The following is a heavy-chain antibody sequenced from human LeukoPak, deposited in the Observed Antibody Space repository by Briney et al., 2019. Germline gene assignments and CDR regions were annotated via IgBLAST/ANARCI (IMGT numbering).Heavy chain of an antibody. V-gene: IGHV1-2*02. CDR2: INPNSGGT. Sequence: ASVKVSCKASGYTFTGYYMHWVRQAPGQGLEWMGWINPNSGGTNYAQKFQGRVTMTRDTSISTAYMELSRLRSDDTAVYYCARRFRYCSGGSCPDRLYAFDIWGQGTMVTVSS. J-gene: IGHJ3*02. D-gene: IGHD2-15*01. CDR3: ARRFRYCSGGSCPDRLYAFDI. CDR1: GYTFTGYY.